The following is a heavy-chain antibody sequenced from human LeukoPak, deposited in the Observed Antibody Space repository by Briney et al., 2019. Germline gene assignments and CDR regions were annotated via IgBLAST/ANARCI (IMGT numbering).Heavy chain of an antibody. Sequence: GGSLRLSCAVSGFTFSSYGMHWVRQAPGKGLEWMAVISYDGTNKYYADSVKGRFTISRDNSKNTLYLQVNSLRAEDTAVYYCAKTLWGPRSCPDYWGQGTLVTVSS. CDR1: GFTFSSYG. J-gene: IGHJ4*02. CDR3: AKTLWGPRSCPDY. V-gene: IGHV3-30*18. CDR2: ISYDGTNK. D-gene: IGHD3-16*01.